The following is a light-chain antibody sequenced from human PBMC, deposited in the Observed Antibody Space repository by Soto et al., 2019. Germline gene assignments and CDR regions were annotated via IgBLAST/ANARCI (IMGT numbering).Light chain of an antibody. Sequence: QSALTQPASVSGSPGQSITISCTGTSSDVGGYNYVSWYQQHPGKAPKLMIYDVRNRPSGVSNRFSGSKSGNTASLTISGLQAEDEADYYCSSYTSSSTLVFGGGIKVTVL. J-gene: IGLJ2*01. CDR2: DVR. V-gene: IGLV2-14*01. CDR3: SSYTSSSTLV. CDR1: SSDVGGYNY.